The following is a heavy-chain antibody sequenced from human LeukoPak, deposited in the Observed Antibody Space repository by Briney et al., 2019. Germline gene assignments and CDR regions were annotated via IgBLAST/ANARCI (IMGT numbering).Heavy chain of an antibody. CDR3: ARESVAGNRDFDY. V-gene: IGHV3-21*01. D-gene: IGHD6-19*01. Sequence: GGSLRLSCAASGFTFSSYSMNWVRQAPGKGLEWVSSISSSSSYIYYADSVKGRFTISRDNAKNSLYLQMNSLRAEDTAVYYCARESVAGNRDFDYWGQGTLVTVSS. CDR2: ISSSSSYI. J-gene: IGHJ4*02. CDR1: GFTFSSYS.